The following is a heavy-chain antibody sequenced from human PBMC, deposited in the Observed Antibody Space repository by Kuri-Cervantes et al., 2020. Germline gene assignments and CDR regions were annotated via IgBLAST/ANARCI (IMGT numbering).Heavy chain of an antibody. CDR1: GGSISSGGYY. Sequence: LRLSCTVSGGSISSGGYYWSWIRQHPGKGLEWIGYIYYSGSTYYNPSLKSRVTISVDKSKNQLSLRLTSVTAADTAVYYCARNGDYSIHYWGQGTLVTVSS. CDR3: ARNGDYSIHY. V-gene: IGHV4-31*03. J-gene: IGHJ4*02. D-gene: IGHD4-17*01. CDR2: IYYSGST.